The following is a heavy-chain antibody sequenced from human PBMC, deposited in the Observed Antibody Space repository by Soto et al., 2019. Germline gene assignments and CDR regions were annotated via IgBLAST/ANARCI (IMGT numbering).Heavy chain of an antibody. CDR1: GGSLRSGGYY. V-gene: IGHV4-31*03. J-gene: IGHJ5*02. CDR3: AREPPMTTPA. CDR2: IYYSGVT. Sequence: PSETLSLTCTVSGGSLRSGGYYWSWIRQHPEKGLEWIGNIYYSGVTIYNPSLKSRLTISLDTSDTSENRFSLRLTSVTDADTAVYYCAREPPMTTPAWGLGTLVTVSS. D-gene: IGHD4-17*01.